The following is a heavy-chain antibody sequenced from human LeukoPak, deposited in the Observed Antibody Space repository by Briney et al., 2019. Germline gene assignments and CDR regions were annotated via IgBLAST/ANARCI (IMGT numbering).Heavy chain of an antibody. V-gene: IGHV3-11*06. J-gene: IGHJ4*02. CDR2: ISTSSYT. CDR1: GFIFSDYY. CDR3: ARDIEVRGYSYGWDLRPNRRYDDY. Sequence: PGGSLRLSCAASGFIFSDYYMNWIRQAPGKGLEWVSYISTSSYTNYADSVKGRFTISRDNAKNSLYLQMNSLRAEDTAVYYCARDIEVRGYSYGWDLRPNRRYDDYWGQGTLVTVSS. D-gene: IGHD5-18*01.